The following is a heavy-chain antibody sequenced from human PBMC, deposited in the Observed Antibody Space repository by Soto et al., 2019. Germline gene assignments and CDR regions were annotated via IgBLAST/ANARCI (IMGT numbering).Heavy chain of an antibody. CDR1: GVTFISYA. CDR3: ARELDGGNPYYYDGRDV. V-gene: IGHV3-30-3*01. D-gene: IGHD2-15*01. J-gene: IGHJ6*02. Sequence: GGSLRLSCAASGVTFISYAMHWVRQAPGKGLEWVAVISYDGSNKYYADSVEGRFTISRDNSKNTLYLQMNSLRAEDTAVYYCARELDGGNPYYYDGRDVWGQGTRVTVSS. CDR2: ISYDGSNK.